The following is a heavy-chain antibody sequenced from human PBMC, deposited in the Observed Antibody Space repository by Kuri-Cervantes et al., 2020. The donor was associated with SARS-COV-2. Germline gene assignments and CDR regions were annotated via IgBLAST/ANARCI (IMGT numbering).Heavy chain of an antibody. J-gene: IGHJ6*03. CDR1: GGSFSGYY. CDR3: AKTPMGAHFTFYYMDV. D-gene: IGHD2/OR15-2a*01. CDR2: INHSGST. Sequence: LRLSCAVYGGSFSGYYWSWIRQPPGKGLEWIGEINHSGSTNYNSSLKSRVTISVDTSKNQFSLKLSSVTAADTAVYYCAKTPMGAHFTFYYMDVWGKGTTVTVSS. V-gene: IGHV4-34*09.